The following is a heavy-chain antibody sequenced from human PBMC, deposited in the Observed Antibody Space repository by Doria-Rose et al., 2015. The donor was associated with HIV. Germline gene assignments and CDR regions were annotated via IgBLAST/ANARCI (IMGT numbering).Heavy chain of an antibody. CDR3: ARIRSSRWYHKYYFDF. Sequence: QVTLKESGPVLVKPTETLTLTCTVSGVSLSSPGMGVSWIRQPPGKALEWLANIFSDVERSYKTSLNSRLTIYRGTSNSQVVRTMTDMDPVDTATYYCARIRSSRWYHKYYFDFWGQGTLVIVSA. D-gene: IGHD6-13*01. CDR1: GVSLSSPGMG. V-gene: IGHV2-26*01. J-gene: IGHJ4*02. CDR2: IFSDVER.